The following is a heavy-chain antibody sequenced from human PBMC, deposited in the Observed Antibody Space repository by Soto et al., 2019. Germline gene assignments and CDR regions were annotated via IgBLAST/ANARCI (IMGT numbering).Heavy chain of an antibody. CDR2: ISSSSSTI. Sequence: GGSLRLSCAASGFTFSSYSMNWVRQAPGKGLEWVSYISSSSSTIYYADSVKGRFTISRDNAKNSLYLQMNSLRAEDMAVYYCASEGYYYYYGMDVWGQGTTVTVSS. CDR3: ASEGYYYYYGMDV. V-gene: IGHV3-48*01. CDR1: GFTFSSYS. J-gene: IGHJ6*02.